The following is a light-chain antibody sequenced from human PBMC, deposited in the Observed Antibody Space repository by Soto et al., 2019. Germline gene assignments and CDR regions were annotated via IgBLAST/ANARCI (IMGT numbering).Light chain of an antibody. CDR3: QQYGSSPYT. CDR1: RSVSSRY. CDR2: DAS. J-gene: IGKJ2*01. Sequence: IVLTQSPGTLSLSPGERATLSCRASRSVSSRYLAWYQQRTGQAPRLLIYDASRRAPGIPDRFSGSGSGTYFTVTISRLEPEDFAVYYCQQYGSSPYTLRQGTKLQIK. V-gene: IGKV3-20*01.